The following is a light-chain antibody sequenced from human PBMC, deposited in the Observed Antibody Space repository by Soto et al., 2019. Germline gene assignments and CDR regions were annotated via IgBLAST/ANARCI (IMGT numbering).Light chain of an antibody. V-gene: IGLV2-8*01. J-gene: IGLJ1*01. CDR2: DVN. Sequence: QSALTQPPSASGSPGQSVTLSCTGSSSDVGAYNYVAWYQQRPGKAPKLMISDVNKRPSGVTDRFSGSKSGNTASLTVSGLQAEDEADYYCSSYAGNNIYVFGAGTKLTVL. CDR1: SSDVGAYNY. CDR3: SSYAGNNIYV.